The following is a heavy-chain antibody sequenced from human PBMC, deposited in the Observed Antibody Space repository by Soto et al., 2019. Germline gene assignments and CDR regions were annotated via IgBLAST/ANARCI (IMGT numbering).Heavy chain of an antibody. CDR3: ARCGGYDPFDF. D-gene: IGHD2-21*01. CDR1: GVAVTYGGYS. J-gene: IGHJ1*01. V-gene: IGHV4-30-2*06. Sequence: SETLSLTCSVSGVAVTYGGYSWIRIRQSPEKGLVWLCYIGRRETTYYPPSFTSPLSLSIDRTRPQFSLSLSFRTAADKAVYYCARCGGYDPFDFWGQGIQAPVSS. CDR2: IGRRETT.